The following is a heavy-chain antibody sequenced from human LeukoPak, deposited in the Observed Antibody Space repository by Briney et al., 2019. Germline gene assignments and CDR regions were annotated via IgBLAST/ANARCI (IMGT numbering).Heavy chain of an antibody. J-gene: IGHJ4*02. CDR3: AKEAGYSYGFDY. CDR1: GFTFSDYY. V-gene: IGHV3-11*06. CDR2: ISGSSSYT. Sequence: GGSLRLSCAASGFTFSDYYMSWIRQAPGKGLEWVTYISGSSSYTNYADSVKGRFTISRDNAKNTVYLQMNSLRAEDTAVYYCAKEAGYSYGFDYWGQGTLVTVSS. D-gene: IGHD5-18*01.